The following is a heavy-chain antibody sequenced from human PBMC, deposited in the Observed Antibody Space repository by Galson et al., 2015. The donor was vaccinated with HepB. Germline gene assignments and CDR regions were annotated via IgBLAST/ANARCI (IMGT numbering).Heavy chain of an antibody. CDR2: INHSGST. D-gene: IGHD5-18*01. CDR3: ARLRGYSYGPVRLAAFDY. V-gene: IGHV4-34*01. Sequence: ETLSLTCAVYGGSFSGYYWSWIRQPPGKGLEWIGEINHSGSTNYNPSLKSRVTISVDTSKNQFSLKLSSVTAADTAVYYCARLRGYSYGPVRLAAFDYWGQGTLVTVSS. CDR1: GGSFSGYY. J-gene: IGHJ4*02.